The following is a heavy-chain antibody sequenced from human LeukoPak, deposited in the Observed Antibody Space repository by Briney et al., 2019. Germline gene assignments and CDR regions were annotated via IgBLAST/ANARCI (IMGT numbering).Heavy chain of an antibody. CDR3: ARDGGYCTNGVCFHNWFDP. Sequence: ASVKVSCKASGYTFTSYGISWVRQAPGQGLEWIGWISAYNGNTNYAQKLQGRVTMTTDTSTSTAYMELRSLRSDDTAVYYCARDGGYCTNGVCFHNWFDPWGQGTLVTVSS. V-gene: IGHV1-18*01. CDR2: ISAYNGNT. D-gene: IGHD2-8*01. CDR1: GYTFTSYG. J-gene: IGHJ5*02.